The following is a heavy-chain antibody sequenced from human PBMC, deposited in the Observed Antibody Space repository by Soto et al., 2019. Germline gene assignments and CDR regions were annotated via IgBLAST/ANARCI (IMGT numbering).Heavy chain of an antibody. CDR2: IYHSGNS. Sequence: QVQLQESGPGLVKPSGTLSLTCTVSGGSISSSNWWSWFRQTPGKGLEWSAEIYHSGNSNYNPSLQRRVTISVVNSKNHFSLNLSPVTAADTAIYKCARLNTTPNDAFDIWGQGTMVTVSS. CDR1: GGSISSSNW. J-gene: IGHJ3*02. D-gene: IGHD1-1*01. V-gene: IGHV4-4*02. CDR3: ARLNTTPNDAFDI.